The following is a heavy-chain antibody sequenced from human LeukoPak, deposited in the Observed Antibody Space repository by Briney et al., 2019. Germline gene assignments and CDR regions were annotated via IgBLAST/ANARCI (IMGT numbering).Heavy chain of an antibody. Sequence: SETLSLTCAVYGGSFSGYYWSWIRQPPGKGLEWIGEINHSGSTNYNPSLKSRVTISVDTSKNQFSLRLSSVTAADTAVYYCARDRGSYYLLFDYWGQGTLVTVSS. CDR1: GGSFSGYY. J-gene: IGHJ4*02. V-gene: IGHV4-34*01. CDR2: INHSGST. CDR3: ARDRGSYYLLFDY. D-gene: IGHD3-10*01.